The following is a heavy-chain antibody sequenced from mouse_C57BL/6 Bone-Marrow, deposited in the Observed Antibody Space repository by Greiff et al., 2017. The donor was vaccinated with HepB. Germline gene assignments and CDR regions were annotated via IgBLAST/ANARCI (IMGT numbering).Heavy chain of an antibody. CDR2: IDPSDSHT. Sequence: QVQLQQPGAELVRPGTSVKLSCKASGYTFTSYWMHWVKQRPGQGLEWIGVIDPSDSHTNYNQKFKGKATLTVDKSSSTAYVQLSSLTSEDSAVYYCARPYFDVWGTGTTVTVSS. V-gene: IGHV1-59*01. J-gene: IGHJ1*03. CDR3: ARPYFDV. CDR1: GYTFTSYW.